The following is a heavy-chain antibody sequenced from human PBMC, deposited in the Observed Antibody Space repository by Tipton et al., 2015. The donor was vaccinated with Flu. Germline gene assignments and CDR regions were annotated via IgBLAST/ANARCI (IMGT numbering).Heavy chain of an antibody. V-gene: IGHV4-31*03. CDR2: IYYSGST. D-gene: IGHD3-10*01. J-gene: IGHJ3*02. CDR3: ARERGDYYGSGSYHRDAFDI. CDR1: GGSISSGGYY. Sequence: TLSLTCTVSGGSISSGGYYWSWISKHPGKGLEWTGYIYYSGSTYYNPSLKSRVTITVDTTKNQISLKLSSVTAADTAVYYCARERGDYYGSGSYHRDAFDIWGQGTMVTVSS.